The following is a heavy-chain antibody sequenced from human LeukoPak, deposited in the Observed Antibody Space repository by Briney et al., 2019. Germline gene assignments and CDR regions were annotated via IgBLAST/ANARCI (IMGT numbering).Heavy chain of an antibody. CDR3: ARGGYSYGFFRRQRLDY. CDR2: IIPIFGTA. Sequence: ASVKVSCKASGGTFSSYAISWVRQAPGQGLEWMGGIIPIFGTANYAQKFQGRVTMTRDTSTSTVYMELSSLRSEDTAVYYCARGGYSYGFFRRQRLDYWGQGTLVTVSS. J-gene: IGHJ4*02. D-gene: IGHD5-18*01. V-gene: IGHV1-69*05. CDR1: GGTFSSYA.